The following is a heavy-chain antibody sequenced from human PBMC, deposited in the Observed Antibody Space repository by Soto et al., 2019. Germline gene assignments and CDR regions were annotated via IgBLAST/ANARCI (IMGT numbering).Heavy chain of an antibody. J-gene: IGHJ6*02. Sequence: VASVKVSCKASGYTFTSYDINWVRQATGQGLEWMGWMNPNSGNTGYAQKFQGRVTMTRNTSISTAYMELSSLRSEDTAVYYCARGFSSGSNYYYYGMDVWGQGTTVTVSS. D-gene: IGHD6-19*01. CDR2: MNPNSGNT. CDR1: GYTFTSYD. V-gene: IGHV1-8*01. CDR3: ARGFSSGSNYYYYGMDV.